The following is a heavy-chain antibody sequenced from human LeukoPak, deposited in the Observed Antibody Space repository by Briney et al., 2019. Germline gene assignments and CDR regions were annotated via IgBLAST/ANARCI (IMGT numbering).Heavy chain of an antibody. J-gene: IGHJ4*02. V-gene: IGHV3-23*01. CDR2: LSGSGGNT. CDR1: GFSFSDCA. Sequence: PGGSLRLSCAASGFSFSDCAMSWVRQAPGKGLEWVSGLSGSGGNTHYADSVKGRFTISRDNSKNTLYLQMNSLRAEDTAVYYCARVNGYYGSGSYDYWGQGTLVTVSS. D-gene: IGHD3-10*01. CDR3: ARVNGYYGSGSYDY.